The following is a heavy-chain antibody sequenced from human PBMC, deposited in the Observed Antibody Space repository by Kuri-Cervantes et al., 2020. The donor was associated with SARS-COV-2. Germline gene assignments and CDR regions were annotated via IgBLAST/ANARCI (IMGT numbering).Heavy chain of an antibody. V-gene: IGHV4-38-2*01. Sequence: SETLSLTCAVSGYSISSGYYWGWIRQPPGKGLEWIGSIYHSGSTYYNPSLKSRVTISVDTPKNQFSLKLSSVTAADTAVYYCARLYDFWSGSQAGWFDPWGQGTLVTVSS. D-gene: IGHD3-3*01. CDR3: ARLYDFWSGSQAGWFDP. J-gene: IGHJ5*02. CDR1: GYSISSGYY. CDR2: IYHSGST.